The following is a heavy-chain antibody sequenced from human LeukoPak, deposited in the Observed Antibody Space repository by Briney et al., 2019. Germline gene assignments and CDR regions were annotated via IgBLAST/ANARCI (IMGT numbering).Heavy chain of an antibody. CDR2: TSNDGKGQ. J-gene: IGHJ6*02. V-gene: IGHV3-30*04. Sequence: GSLRLSCAASGFTFSNYAMHWVRQAPGKGLEWVTVTSNDGKGQYYADSMKGRFTISRDNSKNTLYLQMNSLRAEDTAVYYCAKDYYDSSARMDVWGQGTTVTVSS. CDR1: GFTFSNYA. CDR3: AKDYYDSSARMDV. D-gene: IGHD3-22*01.